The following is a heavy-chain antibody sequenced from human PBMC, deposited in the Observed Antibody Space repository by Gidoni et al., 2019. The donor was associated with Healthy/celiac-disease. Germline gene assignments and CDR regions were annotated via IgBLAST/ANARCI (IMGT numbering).Heavy chain of an antibody. J-gene: IGHJ4*02. CDR3: ARDSSSLDY. V-gene: IGHV3-33*01. CDR1: GFTFSSYG. D-gene: IGHD6-13*01. CDR2: IWYDGSNK. Sequence: QVQLVESGGGVVQPGRSLRLSCAASGFTFSSYGMHWVRQAPGKGLEWVAVIWYDGSNKYYADSVKGRFTISRDNSKNTLYLQMNSLRAEDTAVYYGARDSSSLDYWGQGTLVTVSS.